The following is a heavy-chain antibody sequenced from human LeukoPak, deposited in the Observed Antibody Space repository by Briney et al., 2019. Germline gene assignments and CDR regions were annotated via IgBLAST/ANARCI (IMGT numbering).Heavy chain of an antibody. Sequence: PGGSLRLSCAASGFTFGRNAMAWVRQAPGKGLEWVAGIGSDDNTHYAESVRGRFTISRDISKNTVSLQMSSLRAEDTAVYYCAKDILRWSFDSWGQGILVTVSS. V-gene: IGHV3-23*01. CDR1: GFTFGRNA. J-gene: IGHJ4*02. CDR3: AKDILRWSFDS. CDR2: IGSDDNT. D-gene: IGHD2-21*01.